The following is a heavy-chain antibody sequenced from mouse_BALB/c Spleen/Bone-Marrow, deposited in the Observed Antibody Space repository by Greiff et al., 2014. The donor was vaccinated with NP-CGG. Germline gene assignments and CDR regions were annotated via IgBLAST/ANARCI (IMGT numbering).Heavy chain of an antibody. J-gene: IGHJ3*01. Sequence: EVKLMESGGDLVKPGGPLKLSCAASGFTFSSYGMSWVRQTPDKRLEWVATISSGGSYTYYPDSVKGRFTISRDNAKNTLYLQMSSLKSEDAAMYFCARGGGAYYGNHWFAYWGQGTLVTVSA. CDR2: ISSGGSYT. CDR3: ARGGGAYYGNHWFAY. V-gene: IGHV5-6*01. D-gene: IGHD2-10*01. CDR1: GFTFSSYG.